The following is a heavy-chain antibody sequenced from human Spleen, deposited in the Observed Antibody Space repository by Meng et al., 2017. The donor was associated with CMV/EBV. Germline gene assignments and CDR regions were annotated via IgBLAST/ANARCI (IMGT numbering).Heavy chain of an antibody. CDR2: ISGYTDNT. J-gene: IGHJ6*02. D-gene: IGHD3-16*01. CDR3: AAASQGNDYYYYYYGMDV. Sequence: ASVKVSCKAYGYTFSDYYIHWVRQAPGQGPEWMGWISGYTDNTYYAQKFQGRVTMTTDTFTSTAYMELSSLRSEDTAVYYCAAASQGNDYYYYYYGMDVWGQGTTVTVSS. CDR1: GYTFSDYY. V-gene: IGHV1-18*04.